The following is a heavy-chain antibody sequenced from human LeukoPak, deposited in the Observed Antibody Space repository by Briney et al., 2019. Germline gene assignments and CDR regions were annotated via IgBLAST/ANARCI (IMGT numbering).Heavy chain of an antibody. CDR3: ARLWRPHDYDNWFDH. CDR2: TYDGGRG. J-gene: IGHJ5*02. D-gene: IGHD4-17*01. CDR1: GGYVSSSL. Sequence: SETLSLTCTVSGGYVSSSLWTWIRQAPGKGLDLIGFTYDGGRGNYKPSLRGRVDISLDTSNNRYSLRLTSVTAADTGVYYCARLWRPHDYDNWFDHWGQGILVTVSS. V-gene: IGHV4-59*02.